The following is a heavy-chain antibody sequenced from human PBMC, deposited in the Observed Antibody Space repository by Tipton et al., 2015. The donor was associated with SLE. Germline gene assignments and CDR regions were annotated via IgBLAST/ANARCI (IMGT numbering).Heavy chain of an antibody. CDR3: ARWGGGNGYDWGGADY. J-gene: IGHJ4*02. V-gene: IGHV3-21*01. D-gene: IGHD5-12*01. CDR2: MGTNDRSI. Sequence: SLRLSCAASGFMINSFTVTWVRQAPGKGLEWVSSMGTNDRSIHYADSVKGRFTTSRDNAKNSLFLQMNSLRPEDTAVYYCARWGGGNGYDWGGADYWGQGTLVSVSS. CDR1: GFMINSFT.